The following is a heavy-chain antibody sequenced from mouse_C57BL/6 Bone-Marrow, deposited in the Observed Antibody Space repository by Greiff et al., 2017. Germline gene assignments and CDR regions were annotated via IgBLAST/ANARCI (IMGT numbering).Heavy chain of an antibody. V-gene: IGHV5-9-1*02. CDR2: ISSGGDYI. Sequence: EVQLQESGEGLVKPGGSLKLSCAASGFTFSSYAMSWVRQTPEKRLEWVAYISSGGDYIYYADTVKGRFTFSSDNARNTLYLQMSSLKSEDAAMYYCTRPYVHYAMDYWGQGTSVTVSS. D-gene: IGHD2-14*01. CDR3: TRPYVHYAMDY. CDR1: GFTFSSYA. J-gene: IGHJ4*01.